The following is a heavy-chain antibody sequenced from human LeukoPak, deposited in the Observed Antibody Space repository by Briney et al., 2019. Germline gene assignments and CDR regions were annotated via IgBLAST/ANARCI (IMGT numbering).Heavy chain of an antibody. J-gene: IGHJ3*02. CDR2: ISSNASYI. V-gene: IGHV3-21*06. CDR1: GFSFSFHT. Sequence: GGSLRLSRTASGFSFSFHTMNWVRQAPGKGLEWVSSISSNASYIYYLDSLKGRFTISRDNARNVLFLQMNRLRVEDTAVYYCTRSPGWELPPPAFDIWGQGTTVTVSS. CDR3: TRSPGWELPPPAFDI. D-gene: IGHD4-23*01.